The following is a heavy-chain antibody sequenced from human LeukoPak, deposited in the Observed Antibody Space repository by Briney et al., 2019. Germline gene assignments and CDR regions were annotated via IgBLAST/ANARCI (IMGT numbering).Heavy chain of an antibody. CDR1: GYIFTGYY. D-gene: IGHD3-22*01. CDR2: INPNSGDT. CDR3: ARGLYDSSGYYDY. J-gene: IGHJ4*02. V-gene: IGHV1-2*02. Sequence: ASVKVSCKASGYIFTGYYMHWVRQAPGQGLEWMGWINPNSGDTNYAQKFQGRVTMTRDTSISTAYMELSRLRSDDTAVYYCARGLYDSSGYYDYWGQGTLVTVSS.